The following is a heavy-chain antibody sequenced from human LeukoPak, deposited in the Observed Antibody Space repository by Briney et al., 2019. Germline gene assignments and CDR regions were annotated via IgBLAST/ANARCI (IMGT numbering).Heavy chain of an antibody. V-gene: IGHV1-2*02. D-gene: IGHD3-22*01. J-gene: IGHJ4*02. CDR3: AYDSSGYYYSSDY. CDR1: GYTFTGYY. Sequence: ASVKVSCKASGYTFTGYYMHWVRQAPGQGLEWMGWINPNTGGTNYAQKFQGRVTMTRDTSINTAYMELSRLRSDDTAVYYCAYDSSGYYYSSDYWGQGTLVTVSS. CDR2: INPNTGGT.